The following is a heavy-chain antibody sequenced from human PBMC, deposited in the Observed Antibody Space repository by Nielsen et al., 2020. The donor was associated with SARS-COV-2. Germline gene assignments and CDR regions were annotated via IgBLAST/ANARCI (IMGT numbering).Heavy chain of an antibody. D-gene: IGHD5-18*01. CDR2: INPNSGGT. CDR3: ARASGYSYGYAYYYYGMDV. J-gene: IGHJ6*02. Sequence: WVRQAPGQGLEWMGRINPNSGGTNYAQKFQGRVTMTRDTSISTAYMELSSLRSEDTAVYYCARASGYSYGYAYYYYGMDVWGQGTTVTVSS. V-gene: IGHV1-2*06.